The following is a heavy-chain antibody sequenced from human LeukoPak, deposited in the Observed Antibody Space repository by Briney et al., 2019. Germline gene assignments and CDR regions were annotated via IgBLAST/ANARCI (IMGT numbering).Heavy chain of an antibody. D-gene: IGHD3-10*01. Sequence: GGSLRLSCAASGFTFSSYWMSWVRQAPGKGLEWVANIKQDGSEKYYADSVKGRFTISRDNAKNSLYLQMNSLRAEDTSVYYCARVCVTVRYYNQKGWFDPWGQGTLVTVSS. V-gene: IGHV3-7*05. CDR3: ARVCVTVRYYNQKGWFDP. J-gene: IGHJ5*02. CDR2: IKQDGSEK. CDR1: GFTFSSYW.